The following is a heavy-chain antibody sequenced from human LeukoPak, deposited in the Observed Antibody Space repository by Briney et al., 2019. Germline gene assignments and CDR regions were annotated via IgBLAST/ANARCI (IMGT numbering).Heavy chain of an antibody. CDR2: IYHSGST. V-gene: IGHV4-38-2*02. Sequence: SETLSLTCSVSGYSISDGYYWGWIRQPPGKGLEWIGSIYHSGSTSYNPSLKSRVTISVDTSKNQFSLNLISVTAADTAIYYCARATGIAAAGIVDAFDVWGQGTMVTVSS. CDR3: ARATGIAAAGIVDAFDV. J-gene: IGHJ3*01. D-gene: IGHD6-25*01. CDR1: GYSISDGYY.